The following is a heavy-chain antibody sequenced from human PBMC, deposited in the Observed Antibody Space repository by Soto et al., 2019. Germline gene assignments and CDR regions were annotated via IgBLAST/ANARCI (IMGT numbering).Heavy chain of an antibody. CDR1: GFTFSSYG. J-gene: IGHJ4*02. CDR3: AKGDTAMATRDDY. CDR2: ISYDGSNK. Sequence: QVQLVESGGGVVQPGRSLRLSCAASGFTFSSYGMHWVRQAPGKGLEWVAVISYDGSNKYYADSVKGRFTISRDNSKNPLYLQMNSLRAEDTAVYYCAKGDTAMATRDDYWGQGTLVTVSS. V-gene: IGHV3-30*18. D-gene: IGHD5-18*01.